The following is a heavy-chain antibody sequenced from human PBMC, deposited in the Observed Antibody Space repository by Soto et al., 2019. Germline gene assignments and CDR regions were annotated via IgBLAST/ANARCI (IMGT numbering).Heavy chain of an antibody. CDR3: ARAGGFNWFDP. V-gene: IGHV4-31*03. CDR1: GGSISSGGYY. J-gene: IGHJ5*02. Sequence: QVQLQESGPGLVKPSQTLSLTCTVSGGSISSGGYYWSWIRQHPGKGLEWIGYIYYSGSTYYNPSLTXRXTXSXXTSKNQFSLKLSFVTAADTAVYYCARAGGFNWFDPWGQGTLVTVSS. D-gene: IGHD3-10*01. CDR2: IYYSGST.